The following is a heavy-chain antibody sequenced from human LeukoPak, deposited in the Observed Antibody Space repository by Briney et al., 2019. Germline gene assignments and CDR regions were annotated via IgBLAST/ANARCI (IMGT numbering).Heavy chain of an antibody. V-gene: IGHV1-69*04. CDR1: GGTFSSYA. CDR2: IIPILGIA. Sequence: SVKVSCKASGGTFSSYAISWVRQAPGQGLEWMGRIIPILGIANYAQKFQGRVTITADKSASTAYMELSSLRSEDTAVYYCASWGTPMLYYYYYGMDVWGQGTTVTVSS. D-gene: IGHD7-27*01. CDR3: ASWGTPMLYYYYYGMDV. J-gene: IGHJ6*02.